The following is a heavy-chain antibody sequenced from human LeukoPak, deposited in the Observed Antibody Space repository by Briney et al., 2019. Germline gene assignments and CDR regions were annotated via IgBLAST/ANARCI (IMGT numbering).Heavy chain of an antibody. CDR3: ARPYSSGWYGGFDI. D-gene: IGHD6-19*01. J-gene: IGHJ3*02. Sequence: SETLSLTCAVYGGSFSGYYWGWIRQPPGKGLEWIGEINHSGSTNYNPSLKSRVTISVDTSKNQFSLKLSSVTAADTAVYYCARPYSSGWYGGFDIWGQGTVVTVSS. V-gene: IGHV4-34*01. CDR2: INHSGST. CDR1: GGSFSGYY.